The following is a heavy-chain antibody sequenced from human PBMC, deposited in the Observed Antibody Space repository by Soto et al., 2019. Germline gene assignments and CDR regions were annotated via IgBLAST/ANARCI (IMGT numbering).Heavy chain of an antibody. D-gene: IGHD4-17*01. V-gene: IGHV2-5*02. CDR1: GFSLSTSGVG. CDR3: AHKGVTTVDFYP. J-gene: IGHJ5*02. CDR2: IYWDDDK. Sequence: QITLKESGPTLVKPTQTLTLTCTFSGFSLSTSGVGVGWIRQPPGKALEWLALIYWDDDKRYSPSLKSRLTITKDTSKNPVVLTMTNMDPVDTATYYCAHKGVTTVDFYPWGQGTLVTVSS.